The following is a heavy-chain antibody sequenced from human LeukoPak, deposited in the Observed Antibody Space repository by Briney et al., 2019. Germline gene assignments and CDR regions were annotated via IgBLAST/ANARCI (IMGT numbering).Heavy chain of an antibody. CDR2: TYRGDSDT. V-gene: IGHV5-51*01. CDR1: GYSFTSYW. CDR3: ARRRDTTVTTLFDY. J-gene: IGHJ4*02. D-gene: IGHD4-17*01. Sequence: GESLNISFKGSGYSFTSYWIGCVRQVPGKSLGWVVITYRGDSDTRYSPPFQGQVTISADKTISTAYLQWSSLKASDTAMYYCARRRDTTVTTLFDYWGQGTLVTVSS.